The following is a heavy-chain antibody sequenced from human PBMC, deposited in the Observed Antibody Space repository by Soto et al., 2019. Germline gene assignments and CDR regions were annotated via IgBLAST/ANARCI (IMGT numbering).Heavy chain of an antibody. CDR2: INHSGST. D-gene: IGHD3-16*01. V-gene: IGHV4-34*01. Sequence: PSETLSLTCAVYGGSFSGYYWTWIRQPPGTGLEWIGEINHSGSTNYNPSLKSRVTISIDTSKNQFSLKLSSVTAADTAVYYCARDWIVGDYYYYGMDVWGQGTTVTVSS. J-gene: IGHJ6*02. CDR1: GGSFSGYY. CDR3: ARDWIVGDYYYYGMDV.